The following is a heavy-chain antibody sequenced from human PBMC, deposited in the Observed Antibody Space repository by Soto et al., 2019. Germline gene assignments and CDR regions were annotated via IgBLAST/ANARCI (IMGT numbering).Heavy chain of an antibody. CDR1: GGSISSYY. CDR3: ARNYGHAFDI. D-gene: IGHD1-7*01. CDR2: IYYSGST. V-gene: IGHV4-59*01. J-gene: IGHJ3*02. Sequence: QVQLQESGPGLVKPSETLSLTCTVSGGSISSYYWSWIRQPPGKGLEWIGYIYYSGSTNYNPSLQTRVTISVDTSKNQFSLKLSYVTAADTAVYYCARNYGHAFDIWGQGTMVTVSS.